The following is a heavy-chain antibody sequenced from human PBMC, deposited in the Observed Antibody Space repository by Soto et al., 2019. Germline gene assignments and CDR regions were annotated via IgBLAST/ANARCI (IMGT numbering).Heavy chain of an antibody. CDR2: ISGSGGST. Sequence: GGSLRLSCAASGFTFSSYDMHWVRQAPGKGLEWVSGISGSGGSTYYADSVKGRFTISRDNSKNTLYLQMNSLRAEDTAVYYCAKTFYDFWSGYQNWFDPWGQGTLVTVSS. CDR3: AKTFYDFWSGYQNWFDP. D-gene: IGHD3-3*01. J-gene: IGHJ5*02. CDR1: GFTFSSYD. V-gene: IGHV3-23*01.